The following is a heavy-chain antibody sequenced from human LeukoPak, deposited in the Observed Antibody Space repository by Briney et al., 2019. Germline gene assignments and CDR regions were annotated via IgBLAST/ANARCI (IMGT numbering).Heavy chain of an antibody. Sequence: PGGSLKLSCAASGFTFSSYAMSWVRQAPGKGLEWVSDISGSGGSTYYADSVKGRFTISRGNSKNTLYLQMNSLRAEDTAVYYCAKQAGTTSYYYYYMDVWGKGTTVTVSS. CDR3: AKQAGTTSYYYYYMDV. D-gene: IGHD6-19*01. CDR1: GFTFSSYA. J-gene: IGHJ6*03. V-gene: IGHV3-23*01. CDR2: ISGSGGST.